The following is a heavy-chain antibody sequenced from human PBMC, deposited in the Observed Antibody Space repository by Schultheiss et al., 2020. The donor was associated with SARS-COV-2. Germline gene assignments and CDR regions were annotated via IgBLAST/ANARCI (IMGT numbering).Heavy chain of an antibody. J-gene: IGHJ4*02. CDR1: GFTFSTYT. CDR3: ARETVLARAPFFDY. CDR2: ISFDGGNK. D-gene: IGHD3-3*02. Sequence: GESLKISCAASGFTFSTYTLHWVRQAPGKGLEWVTNISFDGGNKKYTNSVKGRFTVSRDNTKKTLYLQMNSLRSEDTAVYYCARETVLARAPFFDYWGQGTLVTVSS. V-gene: IGHV3-30-3*01.